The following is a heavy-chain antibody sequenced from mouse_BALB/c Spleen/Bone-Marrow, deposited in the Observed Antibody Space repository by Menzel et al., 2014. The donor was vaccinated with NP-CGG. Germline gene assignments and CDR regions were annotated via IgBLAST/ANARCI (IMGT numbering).Heavy chain of an antibody. D-gene: IGHD2-3*01. CDR3: ATYDGYSFDY. J-gene: IGHJ2*01. CDR1: GDSITSGY. V-gene: IGHV3-8*02. Sequence: EVKLLESGPSLVKPSQTLSLTCSVTGDSITSGYWNWIRKFPGNKLEYMGYISYSGSTYYNPSLKSRLSITRDTSKNQYYLQLNSVTAEDTASCYCATYDGYSFDYWGQGTTLTVSS. CDR2: ISYSGST.